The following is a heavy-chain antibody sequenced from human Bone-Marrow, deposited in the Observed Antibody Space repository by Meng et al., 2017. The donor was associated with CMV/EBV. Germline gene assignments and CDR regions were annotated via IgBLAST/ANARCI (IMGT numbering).Heavy chain of an antibody. CDR2: IIPIFGTA. V-gene: IGHV1-69*05. CDR3: ARVIPTSEWMENWFDP. Sequence: SVKVSCKASGYTFTGYYMHWVRQAPGQGLEWMGGIIPIFGTANYAQKFQGRVTITTDESTSTAYMELSSLRSEDTAVYYCARVIPTSEWMENWFDPWGQGTLVTVSS. D-gene: IGHD6-19*01. J-gene: IGHJ5*02. CDR1: GYTFTGYY.